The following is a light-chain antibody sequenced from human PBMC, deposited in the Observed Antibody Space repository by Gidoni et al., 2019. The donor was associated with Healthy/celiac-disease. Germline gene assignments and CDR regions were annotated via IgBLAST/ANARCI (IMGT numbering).Light chain of an antibody. CDR1: SSDVGGYNS. CDR3: SSYTSSSTLG. V-gene: IGLV2-14*01. Sequence: QSALTQPASVSGSPGQSIPISCTGTSSDVGGYNSVSWYQQHPGKAPKLMLYEGSDRPSGVSNRFSGSKSGNPTSLTISGLQAEDDADYYCSSYTSSSTLGFGGGTKLTVL. CDR2: EGS. J-gene: IGLJ2*01.